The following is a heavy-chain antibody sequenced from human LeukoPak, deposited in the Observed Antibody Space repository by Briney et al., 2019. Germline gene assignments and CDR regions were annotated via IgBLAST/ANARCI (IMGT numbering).Heavy chain of an antibody. D-gene: IGHD3-10*01. V-gene: IGHV4-39*07. CDR3: ASAYGAGSGGDV. J-gene: IGHJ6*02. CDR1: GGSLSSSNCN. CDR2: KYYTGST. Sequence: SETLSLTCTVSGGSLSSSNCNWGWLRQPPGKELVWIGSKYYTGSTSYNPSLKSRITMSLATSKSLLSLKLGTVTDAAVAFYYRASAYGAGSGGDVWGQGTTVTVSS.